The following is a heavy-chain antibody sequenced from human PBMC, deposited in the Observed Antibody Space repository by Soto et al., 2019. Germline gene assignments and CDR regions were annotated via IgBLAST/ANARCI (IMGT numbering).Heavy chain of an antibody. Sequence: QVQLQESGPGLVKPSQTLSLTCTVSGGSISSDGSYWSWIRQHPGKGLEWIGYIYYSGSTYYNPSLNSRLTISVDTSKNQFSLKLSSVTAADTAVYYCAREASSSRAFDIWGQGTMVTVSS. J-gene: IGHJ3*02. V-gene: IGHV4-31*03. CDR1: GGSISSDGSY. CDR2: IYYSGST. D-gene: IGHD6-13*01. CDR3: AREASSSRAFDI.